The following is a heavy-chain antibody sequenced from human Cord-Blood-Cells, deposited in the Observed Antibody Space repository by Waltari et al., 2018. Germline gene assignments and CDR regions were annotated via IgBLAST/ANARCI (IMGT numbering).Heavy chain of an antibody. J-gene: IGHJ6*02. Sequence: QVQLVESGGGVVQPGRSLRLSCAASGFTFSSYGMHWVRQAPGKGLEWVAVISYDGSNKYYADSVKGRFTISRDNSKNTLYLQMNSLRAEDTAVYYCAKGRIAAAGTRVSDGYYYYGMDVWGQGP. V-gene: IGHV3-30*18. CDR1: GFTFSSYG. CDR2: ISYDGSNK. CDR3: AKGRIAAAGTRVSDGYYYYGMDV. D-gene: IGHD6-13*01.